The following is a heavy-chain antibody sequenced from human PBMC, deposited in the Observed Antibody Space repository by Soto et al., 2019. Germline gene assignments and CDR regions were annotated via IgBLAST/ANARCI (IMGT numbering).Heavy chain of an antibody. CDR2: ISYDGSNK. V-gene: IGHV3-30-3*01. CDR1: GFTFSSYA. J-gene: IGHJ4*02. Sequence: PGGSLRLSCAASGFTFSSYAMHWVRQAPGKGLEWVAVISYDGSNKYYADSVKGRFTISRDNSKNTLYLQMNSLRAEDTAVYYCARDTEGYYDFWSGYPTIDYWGQGTLVTVSS. CDR3: ARDTEGYYDFWSGYPTIDY. D-gene: IGHD3-3*01.